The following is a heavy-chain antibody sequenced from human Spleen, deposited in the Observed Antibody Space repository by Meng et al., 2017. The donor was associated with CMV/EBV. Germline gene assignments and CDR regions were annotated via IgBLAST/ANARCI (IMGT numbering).Heavy chain of an antibody. D-gene: IGHD1-14*01. J-gene: IGHJ4*02. CDR3: ARVYKETMPFDY. Sequence: TVSRVSISSGGFYSSCIRQHPGKGLEWSGYIYNSGRTFNNPFLRSRVTISADTSKNQFSLKLSSVTAADTAVYYCARVYKETMPFDYWGQGTLVTVSS. CDR1: RVSISSGGFY. V-gene: IGHV4-31*03. CDR2: IYNSGRT.